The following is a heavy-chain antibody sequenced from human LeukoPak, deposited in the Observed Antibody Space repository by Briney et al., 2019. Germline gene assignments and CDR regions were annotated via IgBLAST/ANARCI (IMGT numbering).Heavy chain of an antibody. Sequence: GGSLRLSCAASGFTFRSYAMSWVRQAPGKGLEWVSTISGSGGATYYADSVKGRFTISRDNAKNSLYLQMNSLRAEDTAVYYCARNYDILTGPFDYWGQGTLVTVSS. J-gene: IGHJ4*02. CDR1: GFTFRSYA. CDR3: ARNYDILTGPFDY. D-gene: IGHD3-9*01. CDR2: ISGSGGAT. V-gene: IGHV3-23*01.